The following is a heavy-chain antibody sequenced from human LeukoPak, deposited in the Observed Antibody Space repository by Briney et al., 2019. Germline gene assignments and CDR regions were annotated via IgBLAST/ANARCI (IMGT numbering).Heavy chain of an antibody. J-gene: IGHJ4*02. CDR1: GYSFTSYW. Sequence: PGESLKISCKGSGYSFTSYWIGWVRQMPGKGLEWMGIIYPGDSDTRYSPSFQGQVTISADKSISTAYLQWSSLKASDTAMYYCARLPEKWLRSINHFDYWGQGTLVTVSS. CDR2: IYPGDSDT. V-gene: IGHV5-51*01. CDR3: ARLPEKWLRSINHFDY. D-gene: IGHD5-12*01.